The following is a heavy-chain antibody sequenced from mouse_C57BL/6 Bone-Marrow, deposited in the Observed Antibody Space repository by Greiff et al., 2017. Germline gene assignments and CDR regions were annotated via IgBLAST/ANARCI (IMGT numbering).Heavy chain of an antibody. Sequence: QVQLQQPGAELVRPGTSVKLSCKASGYTFTSYWMHWVKQRPGQGLEWIGVIDPSDSYTNYNQKFKGKATLTVDTSSSTAYMQLSSLTSEDSAVYYCEREKGGIYYGSSPWYFDYWGQGTTLTVSS. CDR3: EREKGGIYYGSSPWYFDY. J-gene: IGHJ2*01. V-gene: IGHV1-59*01. D-gene: IGHD1-1*01. CDR2: IDPSDSYT. CDR1: GYTFTSYW.